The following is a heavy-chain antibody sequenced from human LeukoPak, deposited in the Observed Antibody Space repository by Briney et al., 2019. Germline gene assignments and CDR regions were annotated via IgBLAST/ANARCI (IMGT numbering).Heavy chain of an antibody. CDR2: FDREDDET. D-gene: IGHD4-17*01. V-gene: IGHV1-24*01. CDR1: VYRLTEFP. Sequence: ASVKVSCKVSVYRLTEFPMHWVRQVPGKGLEWLGGFDREDDETIYAQKFQGRLTLTEDTSSDTSYMELRSLSSEDTAVYFCAREPGDYGDSGFDYWGQGTLVTVSS. CDR3: AREPGDYGDSGFDY. J-gene: IGHJ4*02.